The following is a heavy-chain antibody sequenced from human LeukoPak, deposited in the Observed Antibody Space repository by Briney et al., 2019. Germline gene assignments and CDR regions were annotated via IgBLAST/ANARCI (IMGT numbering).Heavy chain of an antibody. J-gene: IGHJ4*02. CDR2: INHSGST. CDR1: GGSFSGYY. CDR3: ARRYYYYFDY. D-gene: IGHD2/OR15-2a*01. Sequence: SETLSLTCAVYGGSFSGYYWSWIRQPPGKGLEWIGEINHSGSTNYNPSLKSRVTISVDTSKNQFSLKLSSVTAADTAVYYCARRYYYYFDYWGQGTLVTVSS. V-gene: IGHV4-34*01.